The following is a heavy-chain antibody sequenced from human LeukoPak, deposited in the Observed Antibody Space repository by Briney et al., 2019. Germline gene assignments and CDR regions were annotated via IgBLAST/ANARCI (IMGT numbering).Heavy chain of an antibody. V-gene: IGHV1-24*01. CDR2: FDPEYGKT. J-gene: IGHJ6*02. Sequence: EASVKGACKVSGYTLTELSMHWVRQAGGKGLDWMGGFDPEYGKTIYAQKFQGRVTMTEDTSIDTVYMELSSLRSEDTAVYYCATLIDSPYGMDVWGQGTTVTVSS. CDR1: GYTLTELS. CDR3: ATLIDSPYGMDV. D-gene: IGHD3-16*01.